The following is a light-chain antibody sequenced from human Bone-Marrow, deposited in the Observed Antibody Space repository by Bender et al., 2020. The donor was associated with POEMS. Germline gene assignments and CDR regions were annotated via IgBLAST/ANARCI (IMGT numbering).Light chain of an antibody. V-gene: IGLV2-14*03. J-gene: IGLJ3*02. CDR3: SSYTSTSTRV. Sequence: QSVLTQPPSVSGSPGQSITISCTGTSSDVGGFNYVSWYQQHPGKAPTLMIYDVTTRPSGVSNRFSGSKSGNTASLTISGLQPEDEADYYCSSYTSTSTRVFGGGTKLTVL. CDR1: SSDVGGFNY. CDR2: DVT.